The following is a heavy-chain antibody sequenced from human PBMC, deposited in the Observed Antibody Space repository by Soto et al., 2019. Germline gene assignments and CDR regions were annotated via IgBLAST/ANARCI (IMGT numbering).Heavy chain of an antibody. CDR2: VWHDGSKE. D-gene: IGHD4-17*01. CDR1: GFTFSGHG. J-gene: IGHJ4*02. CDR3: ARGRVGDYGGNSGYYDY. V-gene: IGHV3-33*01. Sequence: QVQLVESGGGVVQPGRSLRLSCAASGFTFSGHGMHWVRQAPGKGLELVAVVWHDGSKEYYADSVKGRFTISRDNSKNTLYLQMNSLRSEDTAVYSCARGRVGDYGGNSGYYDYWGQGTLVTVSS.